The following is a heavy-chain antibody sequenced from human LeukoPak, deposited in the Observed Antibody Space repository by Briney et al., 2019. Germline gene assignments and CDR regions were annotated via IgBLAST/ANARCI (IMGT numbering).Heavy chain of an antibody. D-gene: IGHD2-21*01. Sequence: SQTLTLTCAISGDSVSSNSAAWNWIRQSPSRGLEWLGRTYYRSKWYNDYAVSVKSRITINPDTSKNQFSLQLDSVTPEDTAVYYCCHSLSGRTGAFDIWGRGTVVTVSS. CDR1: GDSVSSNSAA. V-gene: IGHV6-1*01. CDR3: CHSLSGRTGAFDI. CDR2: TYYRSKWYN. J-gene: IGHJ3*02.